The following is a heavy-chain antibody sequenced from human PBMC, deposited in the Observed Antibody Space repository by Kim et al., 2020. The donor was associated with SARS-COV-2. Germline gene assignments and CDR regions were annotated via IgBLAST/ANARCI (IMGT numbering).Heavy chain of an antibody. V-gene: IGHV4-39*01. CDR2: IYYSGST. D-gene: IGHD2-2*01. CDR1: GGSISSSSYY. CDR3: ASYGSHDIVVVPAATYRLSSYGMDV. Sequence: SETLSLTCTVSGGSISSSSYYWGWIRQPPGKGLEWIGSIYYSGSTYYNPSLKSRVTISVDTSKNQFSLKLSSVTAADTAVYYCASYGSHDIVVVPAATYRLSSYGMDVWGQGTTVTVSS. J-gene: IGHJ6*02.